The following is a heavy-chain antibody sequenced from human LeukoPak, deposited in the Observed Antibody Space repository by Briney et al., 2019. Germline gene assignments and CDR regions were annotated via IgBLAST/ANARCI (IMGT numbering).Heavy chain of an antibody. CDR1: GINVSSNN. Sequence: QPGGSLRLSCAASGINVSSNNMTWIRQAPGKGLEWVSLIYGGDAAYYAESVRGRFMISRDNLKNTLFLQMNSLRVEDTAVYYCVTSTGQQFIPYDYWGQGTHVTVSS. J-gene: IGHJ4*02. D-gene: IGHD6-13*01. CDR3: VTSTGQQFIPYDY. CDR2: IYGGDAA. V-gene: IGHV3-66*02.